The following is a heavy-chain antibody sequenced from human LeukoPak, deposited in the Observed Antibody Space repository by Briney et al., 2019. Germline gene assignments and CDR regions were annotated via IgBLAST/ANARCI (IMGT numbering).Heavy chain of an antibody. CDR3: TRDLGLRRMI. D-gene: IGHD6-25*01. CDR1: GLSLSSNN. CDR2: ISAGSGTV. Sequence: GGSLRLSCAASGLSLSSNNMHWVRQTPGGGLEWLSYISAGSGTVFSADSVKGRFTISRDNARESLSLQMNSLRVEDTAVYYCTRDLGLRRMIWGRGTLVMVSS. V-gene: IGHV3-48*04. J-gene: IGHJ2*01.